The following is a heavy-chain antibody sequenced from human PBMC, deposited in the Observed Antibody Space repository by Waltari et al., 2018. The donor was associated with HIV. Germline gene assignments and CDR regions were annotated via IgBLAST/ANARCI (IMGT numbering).Heavy chain of an antibody. J-gene: IGHJ6*02. CDR2: IYTSGST. V-gene: IGHV4-4*07. Sequence: QVPLQESGPGLVKPSETLSLTCTVPGGSISSYYWSWIRQPAGKGLEWIGRIYTSGSTNYNPSLKSRVTMSVDTSKNQFSLKLSSVTAADTAVYYCARDKYGSGSNYYYYGMDVWGQGTTVTVSS. CDR1: GGSISSYY. D-gene: IGHD3-10*01. CDR3: ARDKYGSGSNYYYYGMDV.